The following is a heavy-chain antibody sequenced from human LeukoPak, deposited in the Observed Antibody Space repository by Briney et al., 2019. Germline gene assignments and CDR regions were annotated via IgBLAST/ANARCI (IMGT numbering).Heavy chain of an antibody. V-gene: IGHV4-34*01. CDR3: ASIGYCSGGTCYVVDY. CDR2: INHSGST. CDR1: GGSFSGYY. Sequence: SETLSLTCAVYGGSFSGYYWSWIRQPPGKGLEWIGKINHSGSTNYNPSLKSRVTISVDTSKNQFSLKLSSVTAADTAVYYCASIGYCSGGTCYVVDYWGQGTLVTVSS. J-gene: IGHJ4*02. D-gene: IGHD2-15*01.